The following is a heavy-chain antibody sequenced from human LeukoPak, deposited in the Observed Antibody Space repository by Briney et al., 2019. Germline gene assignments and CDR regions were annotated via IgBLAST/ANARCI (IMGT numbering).Heavy chain of an antibody. CDR1: GFTFSSYS. CDR3: AREGVSSGSYWY. CDR2: ISSSSSYI. D-gene: IGHD1-26*01. Sequence: GGSLRLSCAASGFTFSSYSMNWVRQAPGKGLEWVSSISSSSSYIYYADSVKGRFTISRDNAKNSLYLQMNSLRAEDTAVYYCAREGVSSGSYWYWGQGTLVTVSS. J-gene: IGHJ4*02. V-gene: IGHV3-21*01.